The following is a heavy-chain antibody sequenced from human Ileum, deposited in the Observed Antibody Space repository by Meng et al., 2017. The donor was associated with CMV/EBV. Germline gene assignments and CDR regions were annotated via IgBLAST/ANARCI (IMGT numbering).Heavy chain of an antibody. CDR1: GFTFSNAW. CDR3: TTPIPGGVVGYYYGMDV. J-gene: IGHJ6*02. D-gene: IGHD2-15*01. CDR2: IKSITDGGTT. Sequence: GGSLRLSCAASGFTFSNAWMNWVRQAPGKGLEWVGRIKSITDGGTTDYAAPVKGRFTISRDDSKNTLYLQMNSLRTEDTAVYYCTTPIPGGVVGYYYGMDVWGQGTMVTVSS. V-gene: IGHV3-15*01.